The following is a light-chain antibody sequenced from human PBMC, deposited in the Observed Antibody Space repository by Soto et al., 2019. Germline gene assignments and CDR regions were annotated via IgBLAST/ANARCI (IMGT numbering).Light chain of an antibody. CDR1: ETVSRNY. V-gene: IGKV3-20*01. Sequence: EIVLTQSPVTLSLSPGERATLSCRASETVSRNYLAWYQQKPGQAPRLLVYGASTRPNGIPDRFSGSGSGTDFTLTISRLEPEDFAVYYCQQYGSAPRTFGQGTEVGIK. CDR3: QQYGSAPRT. CDR2: GAS. J-gene: IGKJ1*01.